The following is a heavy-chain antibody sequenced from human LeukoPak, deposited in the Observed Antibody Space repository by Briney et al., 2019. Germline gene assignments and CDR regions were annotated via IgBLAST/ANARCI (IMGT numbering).Heavy chain of an antibody. J-gene: IGHJ5*02. Sequence: KPSETLSLTCTVSGGSISSYYWSWIRQPAGKGLEWIGRIYTSGSTNYNPSLKSRVTMSVDTSKNQFSLKLSSVTAADTAVYYCARDRFSIAAAGCWFDPWGQGTLVTVSS. CDR2: IYTSGST. CDR1: GGSISSYY. D-gene: IGHD6-13*01. CDR3: ARDRFSIAAAGCWFDP. V-gene: IGHV4-4*07.